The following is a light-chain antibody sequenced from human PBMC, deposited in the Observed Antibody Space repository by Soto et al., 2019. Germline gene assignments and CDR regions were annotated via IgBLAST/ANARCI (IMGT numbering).Light chain of an antibody. CDR1: KSLVYSDGNTH. CDR2: RVS. J-gene: IGKJ1*01. CDR3: TQGTHWPRT. Sequence: DGVLTQSPLSLPVNFGQPASISCRSSKSLVYSDGNTHLSWFHQRPGQSPRRLIYRVSSRDSGVPDRFSGGGSGTDFTLEISRVEAEDVGIYFCTQGTHWPRTFGQGTKVEVK. V-gene: IGKV2-30*01.